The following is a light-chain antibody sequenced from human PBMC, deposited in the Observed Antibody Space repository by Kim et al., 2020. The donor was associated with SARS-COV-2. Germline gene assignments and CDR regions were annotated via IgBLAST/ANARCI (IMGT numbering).Light chain of an antibody. CDR3: QQYGTSPT. CDR1: QTVPNNF. V-gene: IGKV3-20*01. CDR2: AAS. Sequence: EIVLTQSPDNVSLSPGERATLFCRASQTVPNNFLAWYQQKHGQAPRLLIHAASSRATGIPDRFSGSGTGTDFTLTISRLEPEDFAVYFCQQYGTSPTFGQGTKVDIK. J-gene: IGKJ1*01.